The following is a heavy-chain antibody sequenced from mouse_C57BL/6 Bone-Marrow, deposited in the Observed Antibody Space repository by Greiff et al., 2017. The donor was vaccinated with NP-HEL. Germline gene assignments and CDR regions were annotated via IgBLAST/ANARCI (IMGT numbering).Heavy chain of an antibody. V-gene: IGHV5-6*01. Sequence: EVQVVESGGDLVKPGGSLKLSCAASGFTFSSYGMSWVRQTPDKRLEWVATISSGGSYTYYPDSVKGRFTISRDNAKNTLYLQMSSLKSEDTAMYYCARRPTGPYYFDYWGQGTTLTVSS. CDR1: GFTFSSYG. CDR2: ISSGGSYT. D-gene: IGHD4-1*02. CDR3: ARRPTGPYYFDY. J-gene: IGHJ2*01.